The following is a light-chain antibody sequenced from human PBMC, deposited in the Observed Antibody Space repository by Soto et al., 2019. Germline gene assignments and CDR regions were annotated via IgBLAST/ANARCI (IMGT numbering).Light chain of an antibody. V-gene: IGKV3-15*01. CDR1: QSVSSN. CDR3: QQYIRWPLT. Sequence: EIVITQSPATLSVSPGERATLSCRASQSVSSNLAWYQQKPGQAPSLLIYGASTRATGTPARFSGSGSGTEFTLTISSLQSEDFAVYYCQQYIRWPLTFGGGTKVDNK. CDR2: GAS. J-gene: IGKJ4*01.